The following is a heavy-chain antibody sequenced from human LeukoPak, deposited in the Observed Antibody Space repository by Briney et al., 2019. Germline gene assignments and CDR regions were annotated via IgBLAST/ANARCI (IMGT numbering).Heavy chain of an antibody. D-gene: IGHD5-12*01. CDR3: ARHMVATIDY. Sequence: PSETLSLTCAVYGGSFSGYYWSWIRQPPGKGLEWIGEINHSGSTNYNPSLKSRVTISVDTSKNQFSLKLSSVTAADTAVYYCARHMVATIDYWGQGTLVTVSS. CDR2: INHSGST. CDR1: GGSFSGYY. J-gene: IGHJ4*02. V-gene: IGHV4-34*01.